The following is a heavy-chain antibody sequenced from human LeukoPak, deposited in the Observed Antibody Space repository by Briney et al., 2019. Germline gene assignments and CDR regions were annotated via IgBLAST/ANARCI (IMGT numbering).Heavy chain of an antibody. CDR3: TRLGDWNDAPFDY. D-gene: IGHD1-1*01. CDR1: GFTFSGSA. CDR2: IRSKANSYAT. V-gene: IGHV3-73*01. J-gene: IGHJ4*02. Sequence: GSLRLSCAASGFTFSGSAMHWVRQASGKGLEWVGRIRSKANSYATAYAASVKGRFTVSRDDSKNTAYLQMNSLKTEDTAVYYCTRLGDWNDAPFDYWGQGTLVTVSS.